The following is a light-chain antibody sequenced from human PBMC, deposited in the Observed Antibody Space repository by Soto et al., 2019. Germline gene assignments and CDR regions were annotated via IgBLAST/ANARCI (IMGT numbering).Light chain of an antibody. Sequence: QSVLTQPASVSGSPGQSITISCTGTISDFVVYNYVSWYQQHPGKAPKLMIYGVSNRPSGVSNRFSGSKSGNTASLTISGLQADDEADYYCRSHTITSALKVFGTGNKVSXL. CDR2: GVS. CDR1: ISDFVVYNY. V-gene: IGLV2-14*01. CDR3: RSHTITSALKV. J-gene: IGLJ1*01.